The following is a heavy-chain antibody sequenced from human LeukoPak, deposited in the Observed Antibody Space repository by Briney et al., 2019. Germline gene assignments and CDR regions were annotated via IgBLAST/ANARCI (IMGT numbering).Heavy chain of an antibody. CDR2: INSDGRDT. D-gene: IGHD1-20*01. CDR3: ATFGFNWNLGY. V-gene: IGHV3-74*01. J-gene: IGHJ4*02. CDR1: GFTFSAYW. Sequence: GGSLRLSCAASGFTFSAYWMHWVRQPPGKGLVWVSRINSDGRDTGYVDSVKGRFTISRDNAKNTVYLQMNSLRAEDTAVYYCATFGFNWNLGYWGQGTLVTVSS.